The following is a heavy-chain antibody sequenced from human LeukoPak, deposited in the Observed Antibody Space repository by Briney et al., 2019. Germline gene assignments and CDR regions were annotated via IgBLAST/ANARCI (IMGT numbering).Heavy chain of an antibody. V-gene: IGHV1-46*01. Sequence: ASVKVSCKASRYTFTSYYMHWVRQAPGQGLEWMGVINPSGGITSYPQKFQGRVTMTRDTSTSTVYMELSGLRSEDTAMYYCARDRAVAGFRFDYWGRGTLVTVSS. CDR1: RYTFTSYY. CDR3: ARDRAVAGFRFDY. CDR2: INPSGGIT. D-gene: IGHD6-19*01. J-gene: IGHJ4*02.